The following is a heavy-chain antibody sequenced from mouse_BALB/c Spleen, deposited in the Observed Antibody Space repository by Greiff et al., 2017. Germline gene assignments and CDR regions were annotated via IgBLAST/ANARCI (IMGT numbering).Heavy chain of an antibody. CDR3: ARNSADPWFAY. V-gene: IGHV1-4*02. CDR2: INPSSGYT. D-gene: IGHD1-2*01. CDR1: GYTFTSYT. Sequence: QVQLQQSAAELARPGASVKMSCKASGYTFTSYTMHWVKQRPGQGLEWIGYINPSSGYTEYNQKFKDKTTLTADKSSSTAYMQLSSLTSEDSAVYYCARNSADPWFAYWGQGTLVTVSA. J-gene: IGHJ3*01.